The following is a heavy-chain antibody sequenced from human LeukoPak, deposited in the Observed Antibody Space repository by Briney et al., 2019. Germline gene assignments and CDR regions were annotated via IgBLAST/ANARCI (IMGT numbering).Heavy chain of an antibody. D-gene: IGHD1-1*01. Sequence: GGSLRLSCAASGFTFSSYAMSWLRQAPGKGLEWVSAISGSGGSTYYADSVKGRFTISRDNSKNTLYLQMNSLSAEDTAVYYCAKGGLNWNYYYYWGQGTLVTVSS. CDR2: ISGSGGST. CDR3: AKGGLNWNYYYY. V-gene: IGHV3-23*01. CDR1: GFTFSSYA. J-gene: IGHJ4*02.